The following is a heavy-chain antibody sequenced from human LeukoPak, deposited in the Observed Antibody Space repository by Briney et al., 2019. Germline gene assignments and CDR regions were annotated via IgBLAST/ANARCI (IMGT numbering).Heavy chain of an antibody. V-gene: IGHV1-18*01. J-gene: IGHJ4*02. D-gene: IGHD3-22*01. CDR2: ISAYNGNT. CDR3: ARSNYYDSSPDH. Sequence: ASVEVSCKASGYTFTSYGISWVRQAPGQGREGMGWISAYNGNTNYAQKLQGRVTMTTDTSTSTAYMELRSLRSDDTAVYYCARSNYYDSSPDHWGQGTLVTVSS. CDR1: GYTFTSYG.